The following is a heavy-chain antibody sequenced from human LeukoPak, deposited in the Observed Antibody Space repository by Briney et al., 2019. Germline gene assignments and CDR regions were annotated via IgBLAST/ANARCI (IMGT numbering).Heavy chain of an antibody. CDR3: ASAISRVRWVLDY. CDR1: GGSISSSSYY. V-gene: IGHV4-39*07. D-gene: IGHD4-23*01. CDR2: IYYSGST. J-gene: IGHJ4*02. Sequence: PSETLSLTCTVSGGSISSSSYYWGWIRQPPGKGLEWIGGIYYSGSTYYNPSLKSRVTISVDTSKNQFSLKLSSVTAADTAVYYCASAISRVRWVLDYWGQGTLVTVSS.